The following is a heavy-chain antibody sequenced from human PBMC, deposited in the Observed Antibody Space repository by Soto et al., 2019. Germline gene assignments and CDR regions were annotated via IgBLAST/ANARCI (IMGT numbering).Heavy chain of an antibody. CDR1: GFTFSSYA. CDR2: ISYDGSNK. J-gene: IGHJ4*02. V-gene: IGHV3-30-3*01. CDR3: AKRLSYGGNTNYFDY. D-gene: IGHD4-17*01. Sequence: QVQLVESGGGVVQPGRSLRLSCAASGFTFSSYAMHWVRQAPGKGLEWVAVISYDGSNKYYADSVKGRFTISRDNSKNTLYLQMNSLRAEDTAVYYCAKRLSYGGNTNYFDYWGQGTLVTVSS.